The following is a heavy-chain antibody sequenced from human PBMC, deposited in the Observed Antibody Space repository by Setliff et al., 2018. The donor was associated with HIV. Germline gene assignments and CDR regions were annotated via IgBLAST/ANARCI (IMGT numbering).Heavy chain of an antibody. Sequence: SVKVSCKASGGTFSNHAVTWVRQAPGQGLEWLGTITPLFGATNYALKFHGRVTITTDESASTSYMELSSLTSEDTAVYYCAKDLLANAPTESNLWFGEFKSRNTFNIWGQGTMVTVSS. D-gene: IGHD3-10*01. CDR1: GGTFSNHA. V-gene: IGHV1-69*05. J-gene: IGHJ3*02. CDR2: ITPLFGAT. CDR3: AKDLLANAPTESNLWFGEFKSRNTFNI.